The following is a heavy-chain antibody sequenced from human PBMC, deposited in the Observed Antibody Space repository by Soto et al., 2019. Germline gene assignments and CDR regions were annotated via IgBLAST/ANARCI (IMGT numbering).Heavy chain of an antibody. V-gene: IGHV3-48*01. CDR1: GFTFSSYS. J-gene: IGHJ6*03. D-gene: IGHD3-3*01. CDR2: ISSSSSTI. CDR3: ARSGGFWSGYYTANYYYYMDV. Sequence: PGGSLRLSCAASGFTFSSYSMNLVRQAPGKGLEWVSYISSSSSTIYYADSVKGRFTISRDNAKNSLYLQMNSLRAEDTAVYYCARSGGFWSGYYTANYYYYMDVWGKGTTVTVSS.